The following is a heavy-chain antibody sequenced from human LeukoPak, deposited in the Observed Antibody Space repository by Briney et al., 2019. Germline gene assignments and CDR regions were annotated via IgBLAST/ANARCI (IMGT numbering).Heavy chain of an antibody. J-gene: IGHJ4*02. CDR3: ARPIHYYYDSSGYLGY. Sequence: PGGSLRLSCAASGFTFSDYYMSWIRQAPGKGLEWVSYISSSGGTIYYADSVKGRFTISRDDAKNSLYLQMNSLRAEDTAVYYCARPIHYYYDSSGYLGYWGQGTLVTVSS. V-gene: IGHV3-11*01. CDR2: ISSSGGTI. D-gene: IGHD3-22*01. CDR1: GFTFSDYY.